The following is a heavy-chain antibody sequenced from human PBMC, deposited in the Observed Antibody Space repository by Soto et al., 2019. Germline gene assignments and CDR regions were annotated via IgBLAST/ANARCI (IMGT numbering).Heavy chain of an antibody. CDR2: MKHSGSN. CDR1: GGSLSGYH. D-gene: IGHD5-12*01. V-gene: IGHV4-34*01. CDR3: ARAGGPYEYIRDF. J-gene: IGHJ6*02. Sequence: SETLSLTCEVYGGSLSGYHWSWIRQPPGKGLEWVGEMKHSGSNKYNPSLKSRVIISVDTSKNQLSLKVYSVTAADTAVYYCARAGGPYEYIRDFWGRGTTVTGSS.